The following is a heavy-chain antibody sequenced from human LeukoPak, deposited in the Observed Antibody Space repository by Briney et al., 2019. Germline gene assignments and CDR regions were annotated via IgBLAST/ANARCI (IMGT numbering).Heavy chain of an antibody. J-gene: IGHJ4*02. Sequence: PSETLSLTCTVSGGSISSYYWSWIRQPPGKGLEWIGYIYYSGSTNYNPSLKSRVTILVDTSKNQFSLKLSSVTAADTAVYYCAREGSGYYPLYYFDYWGQGTLVTVSS. D-gene: IGHD3-22*01. CDR1: GGSISSYY. CDR2: IYYSGST. V-gene: IGHV4-59*01. CDR3: AREGSGYYPLYYFDY.